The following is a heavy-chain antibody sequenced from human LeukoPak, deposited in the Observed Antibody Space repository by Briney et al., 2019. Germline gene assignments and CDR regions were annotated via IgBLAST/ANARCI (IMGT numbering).Heavy chain of an antibody. CDR2: IYSGGST. Sequence: GGSLRLSCAASGFTVSSNYMSWVRQAPGKGLEWVSVIYSGGSTYYADSVKGRFTISRDNSKSTLYLQMNSLRAEDTAVYYCARLGIASNYYGMDVWGQGTTVTVSS. CDR3: ARLGIASNYYGMDV. D-gene: IGHD3-16*01. J-gene: IGHJ6*02. CDR1: GFTVSSNY. V-gene: IGHV3-53*01.